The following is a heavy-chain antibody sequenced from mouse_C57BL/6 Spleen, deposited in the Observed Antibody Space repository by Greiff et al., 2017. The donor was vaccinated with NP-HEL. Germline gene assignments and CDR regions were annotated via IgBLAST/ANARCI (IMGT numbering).Heavy chain of an antibody. Sequence: QVQLQQSGAELVMPGASVKLSCKASGYTFTSYWMHWVKQRPGQGLEWIGEIDPSDSYTNYNQKFKGKSTLTVDKSSSTAYMQLSSLTSEDSAVYYCARELDYYGREDAMDYWGQGTSVTVSS. J-gene: IGHJ4*01. V-gene: IGHV1-69*01. D-gene: IGHD1-1*01. CDR1: GYTFTSYW. CDR3: ARELDYYGREDAMDY. CDR2: IDPSDSYT.